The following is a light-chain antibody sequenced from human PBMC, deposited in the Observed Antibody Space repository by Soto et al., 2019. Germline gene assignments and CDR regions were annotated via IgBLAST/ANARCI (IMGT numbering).Light chain of an antibody. CDR2: RDT. Sequence: SYELTQPLSVSVALGQTARITCGGHNIGSKSVHWYQQRPGQAPVLIIYRDTNRPSGIPERFSGSNSGNTATLTLSRAQVGDEADYFCHAWHSNTVVFGGGTKLTVL. J-gene: IGLJ2*01. CDR1: NIGSKS. CDR3: HAWHSNTVV. V-gene: IGLV3-9*01.